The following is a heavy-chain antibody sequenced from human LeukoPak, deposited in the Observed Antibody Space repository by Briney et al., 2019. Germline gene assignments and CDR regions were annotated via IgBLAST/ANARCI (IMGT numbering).Heavy chain of an antibody. V-gene: IGHV3-74*01. Sequence: GGSLRLSCAASGFTFSSYWMHWVRQAPRKGLVWVSRINSDGSSTTYANSVKGRFTISRDNAKNTLYLQMNSLRAEDTAVYYCARGWYYGMDVWGQGTTITVSS. J-gene: IGHJ6*02. CDR3: ARGWYYGMDV. D-gene: IGHD5-24*01. CDR1: GFTFSSYW. CDR2: INSDGSST.